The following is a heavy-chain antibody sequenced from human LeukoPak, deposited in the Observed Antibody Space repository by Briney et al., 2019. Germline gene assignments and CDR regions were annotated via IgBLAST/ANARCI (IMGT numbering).Heavy chain of an antibody. V-gene: IGHV4-34*01. J-gene: IGHJ4*02. D-gene: IGHD3-10*01. CDR3: ARELWFGALVSAAYYFDY. CDR2: INHSGST. Sequence: SETLSLTCTVSGGSISSYYWSWIRQPPGKGLEWIGEINHSGSTNYNPSLKSRVTISVDTSKNQFSLKLSSVTAADTAVYYCARELWFGALVSAAYYFDYWGQGTLVTVSS. CDR1: GGSISSYY.